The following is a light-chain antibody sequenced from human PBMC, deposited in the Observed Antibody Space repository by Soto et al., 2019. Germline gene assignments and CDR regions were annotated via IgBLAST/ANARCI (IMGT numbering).Light chain of an antibody. Sequence: QSVLTQPPSASGSPGQSVTISCTGTSSDINGYDYVSWYQQHPGKAPKLMIYEVSKRPSGVPDRFSGSKSGDTASLTVSGLPAEDQADYFCSSYAGSNKRVFGGGTKLTVL. V-gene: IGLV2-8*01. CDR2: EVS. CDR3: SSYAGSNKRV. J-gene: IGLJ2*01. CDR1: SSDINGYDY.